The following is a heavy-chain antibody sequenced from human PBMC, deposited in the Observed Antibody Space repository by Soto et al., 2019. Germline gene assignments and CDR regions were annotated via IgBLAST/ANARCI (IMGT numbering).Heavy chain of an antibody. D-gene: IGHD5-12*01. Sequence: QVQLQESGPGLVKPSQTLSLTCNVSGVSIGSGDYYWSWIRQPPGKGLEWIGYIYISGTTYYNPSLKSRLTISLDTYRNVFSLKLRSVTAADTAVYYCARVPPPYSFSYDDWGQGTLVTVSS. V-gene: IGHV4-30-4*01. J-gene: IGHJ4*02. CDR2: IYISGTT. CDR1: GVSIGSGDYY. CDR3: ARVPPPYSFSYDD.